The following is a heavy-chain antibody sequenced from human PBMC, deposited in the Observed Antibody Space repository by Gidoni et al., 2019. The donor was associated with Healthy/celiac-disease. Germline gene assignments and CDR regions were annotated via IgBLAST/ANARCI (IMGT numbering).Heavy chain of an antibody. Sequence: EVQLVESGGGLVKPGGSLRLSCAASGFTFSSYSMNWVRQAPGKGLEWVSSISSSSSYIYYADSVQGRFTISRDNAKNSLYLQMNSLRAEDTAVYYCARDRMITFGGEEDVWGQGTTVTVSS. D-gene: IGHD3-16*01. V-gene: IGHV3-21*01. CDR1: GFTFSSYS. J-gene: IGHJ6*02. CDR2: ISSSSSYI. CDR3: ARDRMITFGGEEDV.